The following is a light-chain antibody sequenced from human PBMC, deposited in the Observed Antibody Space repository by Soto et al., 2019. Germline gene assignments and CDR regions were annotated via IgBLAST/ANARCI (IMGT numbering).Light chain of an antibody. CDR2: GAP. Sequence: EIVMTQSPATLSVSPGERATLSCRASQSVSSNLAWYQQKPGQAPRLLIYGAPTRATGIPARFSGSGSGTEFTLTISSLQSEDFAVYYCQQYNNWPPWTFGQGTKVDSK. J-gene: IGKJ1*01. V-gene: IGKV3-15*01. CDR3: QQYNNWPPWT. CDR1: QSVSSN.